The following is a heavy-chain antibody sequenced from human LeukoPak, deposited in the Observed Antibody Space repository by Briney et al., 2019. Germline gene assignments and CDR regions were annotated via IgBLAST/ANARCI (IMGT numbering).Heavy chain of an antibody. Sequence: KPGESLKISCQRSGYSFTSYWIDWVRLMPGKGLEWMGIIYPGDSDTRYSPSFQGQVTISADKSISTAYLQWSSLKASDTAMYYRSRNQLLWTWFVPWGQGTLVTVSS. CDR2: IYPGDSDT. J-gene: IGHJ5*02. D-gene: IGHD2-2*01. V-gene: IGHV5-51*01. CDR1: GYSFTSYW. CDR3: SRNQLLWTWFVP.